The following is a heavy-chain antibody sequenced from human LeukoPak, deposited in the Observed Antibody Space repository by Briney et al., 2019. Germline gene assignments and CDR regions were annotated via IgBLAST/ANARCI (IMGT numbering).Heavy chain of an antibody. Sequence: GGSLGLSCAASGFTFSSYWMHWVRQAPGKGLVWVSRINSDGSSTSYADSVKGRFTISRDNAKNTLYLQMNSLRAEDTAVYYCARDKGFWSGSSWFDPWGQGTLVTVSS. CDR1: GFTFSSYW. CDR3: ARDKGFWSGSSWFDP. J-gene: IGHJ5*02. V-gene: IGHV3-74*01. CDR2: INSDGSST. D-gene: IGHD3-3*01.